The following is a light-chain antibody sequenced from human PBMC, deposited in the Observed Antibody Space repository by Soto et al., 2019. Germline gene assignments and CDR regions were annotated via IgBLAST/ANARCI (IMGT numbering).Light chain of an antibody. J-gene: IGKJ3*01. V-gene: IGKV4-1*01. CDR2: WAS. CDR1: QSVLYTSNNKNY. CDR3: QQYYTTPFT. Sequence: DIVMTQSPDSLAVSLGERATINCESSQSVLYTSNNKNYLAWYQQKPGQPPKLLIYWASTRESGVPDRFSGGGSGTDFTLTISYLQAEDVAIYYCQQYYTTPFTFGPGTKVAIK.